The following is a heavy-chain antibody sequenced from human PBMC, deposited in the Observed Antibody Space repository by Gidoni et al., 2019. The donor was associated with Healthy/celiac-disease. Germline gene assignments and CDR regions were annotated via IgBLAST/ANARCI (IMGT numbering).Heavy chain of an antibody. Sequence: QVQLVKSGAEVKKPGASVKVSCTVSGYTLTELSMHWVRQAPGTGLEWMGGFDPEDGETIYAQKFQGRVTMTEDTSTDTAYMELSSLRSEDTAVYYCATDLIAAAGTGAFDIWGQGTMVTVSS. D-gene: IGHD6-13*01. CDR3: ATDLIAAAGTGAFDI. J-gene: IGHJ3*02. CDR2: FDPEDGET. CDR1: GYTLTELS. V-gene: IGHV1-24*01.